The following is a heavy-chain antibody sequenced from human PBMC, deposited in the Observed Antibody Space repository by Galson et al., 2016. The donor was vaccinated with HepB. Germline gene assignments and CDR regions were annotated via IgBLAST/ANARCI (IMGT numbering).Heavy chain of an antibody. CDR1: GGSLSDYN. CDR2: STESGTT. CDR3: ARGSGNWPAGAFDI. D-gene: IGHD1-1*01. V-gene: IGHV4-34*01. Sequence: ETLSLTCTVYGGSLSDYNWSWIRRSPGKGLEWIGKSTESGTTNYNPSLKSRVTISVDTSKRQFSLILTPVTAADTAVYYCARGSGNWPAGAFDIWGPGTVLTVSS. J-gene: IGHJ3*02.